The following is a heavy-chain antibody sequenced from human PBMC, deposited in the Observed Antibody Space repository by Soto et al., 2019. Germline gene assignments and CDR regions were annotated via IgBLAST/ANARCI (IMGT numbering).Heavy chain of an antibody. J-gene: IGHJ1*01. V-gene: IGHV1-18*01. CDR2: ISAYNGNT. CDR3: ARGFSGWYPEYFQH. D-gene: IGHD6-13*01. CDR1: GYTLTVYA. Sequence: VKVSCKASGYTLTVYAMHWVRQAPGQGREWMGWISAYNGNTNYAQKFQGRFTMTTDTSTSTAYMELRSLRSDDPAVHYCARGFSGWYPEYFQHWGQGTLVTVS.